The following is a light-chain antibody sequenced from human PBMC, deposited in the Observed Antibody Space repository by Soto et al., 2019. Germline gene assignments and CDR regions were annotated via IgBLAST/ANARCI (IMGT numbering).Light chain of an antibody. J-gene: IGKJ1*01. V-gene: IGKV3-20*01. CDR1: QSVSSRY. CDR2: GAS. Sequence: ESVLTQSPGTLSLSPGERATLSCRASQSVSSRYLTWYQQKPGQAPRLLIYGASSRATGIPDRFSGSGSGTDFTLTISRLEPEDVAVYYCQHFDDSLTWTFGQGTKVEI. CDR3: QHFDDSLTWT.